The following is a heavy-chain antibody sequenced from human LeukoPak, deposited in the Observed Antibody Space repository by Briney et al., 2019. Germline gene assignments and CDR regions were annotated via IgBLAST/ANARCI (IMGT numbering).Heavy chain of an antibody. Sequence: GGSLRLSCAASGFTFSSYGMHWVRQAPGKGLEWVAFIRYDGSNKYYADSVKGRFTISRDNAKNSLYLQMNSLRAEDTAVYYCARDLRGNYYGSGSYPSTLDYWGQGTLVTVSS. D-gene: IGHD3-10*01. J-gene: IGHJ4*02. V-gene: IGHV3-30*02. CDR3: ARDLRGNYYGSGSYPSTLDY. CDR2: IRYDGSNK. CDR1: GFTFSSYG.